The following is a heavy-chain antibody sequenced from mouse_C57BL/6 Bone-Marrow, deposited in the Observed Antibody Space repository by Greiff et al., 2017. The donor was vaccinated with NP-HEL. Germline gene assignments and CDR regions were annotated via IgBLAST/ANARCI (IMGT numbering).Heavy chain of an antibody. CDR3: ARSYWYGSAMDY. CDR1: GYTFTDYY. Sequence: EVQLQQSGPELVKPGASVKISCKASGYTFTDYYMNWVKQSHGKSLEWIGDINPNNGGTSYNQKLKGKATLTVDKSSSTAYMELRSLTSEDSAVYYCARSYWYGSAMDYWGQGTSVTVSS. J-gene: IGHJ4*01. CDR2: INPNNGGT. V-gene: IGHV1-26*01. D-gene: IGHD2-14*01.